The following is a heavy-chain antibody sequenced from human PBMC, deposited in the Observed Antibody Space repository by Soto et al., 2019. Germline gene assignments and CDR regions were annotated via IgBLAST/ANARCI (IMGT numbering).Heavy chain of an antibody. J-gene: IGHJ4*02. CDR1: GFTFSSYW. CDR2: INPAGSAS. D-gene: IGHD5-18*01. Sequence: EVQLVESGGGLVQPGGSLRLSCVGSGFTFSSYWMHWVRQAPGKGPVWVSRINPAGSASSYADFVKGRVIVSRDNAKNTLYLVMNSLSPEDTAVYYCATGGYSYGWGYWGQGTLVTVSS. CDR3: ATGGYSYGWGY. V-gene: IGHV3-74*01.